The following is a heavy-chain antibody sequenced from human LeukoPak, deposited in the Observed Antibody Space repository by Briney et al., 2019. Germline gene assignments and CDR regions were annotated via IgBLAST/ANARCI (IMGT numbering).Heavy chain of an antibody. J-gene: IGHJ4*02. CDR1: GFTFSDYY. CDR3: ARELWIPAANDY. V-gene: IGHV3-11*04. D-gene: IGHD2-2*01. CDR2: ISVSGSTI. Sequence: GGSLRLSCAASGFTFSDYYMSWIRQAPGKGLEWVSYISVSGSTIYYADSVKGRFTISRDNAKNSLYLQMNSLRAEDTAVYYCARELWIPAANDYWGQGTLVTVSS.